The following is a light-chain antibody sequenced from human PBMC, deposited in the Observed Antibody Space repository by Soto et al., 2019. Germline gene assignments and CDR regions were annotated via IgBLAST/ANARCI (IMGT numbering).Light chain of an antibody. J-gene: IGLJ2*01. V-gene: IGLV1-36*01. CDR3: AAWDDSLSGSVV. CDR2: YDD. CDR1: SSNIGTKG. Sequence: QSVLTQPPSVSAAPRQRVTISCSGSSSNIGTKGVNWYQQVPGKAPKLLIYYDDLLASGVSDRFSGSKSGTSASLAISGVQSEDEADYYCAAWDDSLSGSVVFGGGTKLTVL.